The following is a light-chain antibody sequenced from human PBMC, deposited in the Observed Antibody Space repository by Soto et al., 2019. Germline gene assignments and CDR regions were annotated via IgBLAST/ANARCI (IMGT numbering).Light chain of an antibody. CDR3: CSYAGSSTYV. CDR2: EVT. Sequence: QSALTQPASVSGSPGQSIAISCTGTSRDVGSYNLVSWYQQHPGKAPKVMIYEVTKRPSGVSDRFSGSKSGNTASLTISGLQADDEADYYCCSYAGSSTYVFGTGTKLTVL. CDR1: SRDVGSYNL. V-gene: IGLV2-23*02. J-gene: IGLJ1*01.